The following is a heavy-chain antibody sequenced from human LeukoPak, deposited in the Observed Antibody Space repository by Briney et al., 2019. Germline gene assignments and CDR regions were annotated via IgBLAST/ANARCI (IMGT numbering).Heavy chain of an antibody. V-gene: IGHV3-33*01. Sequence: GGSLRLSCAASGFTFSSFGMHRVRQAPGKGLEWVAVIWYDGSNKYYADSVKGRFTISRDNSKNTLYLQMNSLRAEDTAVYYCARDQGLQSSSWPFDYWGQGTLVTVSS. CDR1: GFTFSSFG. CDR3: ARDQGLQSSSWPFDY. D-gene: IGHD6-13*01. CDR2: IWYDGSNK. J-gene: IGHJ4*02.